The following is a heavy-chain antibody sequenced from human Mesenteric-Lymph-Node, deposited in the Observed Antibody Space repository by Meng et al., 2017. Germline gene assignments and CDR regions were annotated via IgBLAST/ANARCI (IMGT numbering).Heavy chain of an antibody. CDR1: GYTFTSYD. CDR3: ARALESHRYYSSTSCRYRWGYYYYGMDV. CDR2: MNPNSGNT. J-gene: IGHJ6*02. D-gene: IGHD2-2*01. Sequence: ASVKVSCRASGYTFTSYDINWVRQATGQGLEWMGWMNPNSGNTGYAQKFQGRVTIPRNTSISTAYMELSILRSEDTAVYYCARALESHRYYSSTSCRYRWGYYYYGMDVWGQGTTVTVSS. V-gene: IGHV1-8*03.